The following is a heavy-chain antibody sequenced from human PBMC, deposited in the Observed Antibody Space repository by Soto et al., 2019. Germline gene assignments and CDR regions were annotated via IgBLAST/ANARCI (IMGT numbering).Heavy chain of an antibody. V-gene: IGHV1-3*01. CDR2: INAGNGNT. D-gene: IGHD3-16*01. CDR3: ARGYGGPIGWFDP. Sequence: QVQLVQSEAEVKKPGASVKVSCKASGYTFTSYAMHWVRHAPGQRLEWMGWINAGNGNTKYSQKFQGRVTITRDTSASTAYMELSSLRSEDTAVYYCARGYGGPIGWFDPWGQGTLVTVSS. J-gene: IGHJ5*02. CDR1: GYTFTSYA.